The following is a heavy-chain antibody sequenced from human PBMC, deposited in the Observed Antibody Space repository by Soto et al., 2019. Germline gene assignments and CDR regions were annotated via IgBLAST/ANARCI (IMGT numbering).Heavy chain of an antibody. J-gene: IGHJ5*02. CDR2: INHSGST. CDR3: ARGRVTMILLVIKGHSLDP. Sequence: SETLSLTCAVYGGSFSGYYWSWIRQPPGKGLEWIGEINHSGSTNYNPSLKSRVTISVDTSKNQFSLKLSSVTAADTAVYYCARGRVTMILLVIKGHSLDPWCQGTLVT. CDR1: GGSFSGYY. D-gene: IGHD3-22*01. V-gene: IGHV4-34*01.